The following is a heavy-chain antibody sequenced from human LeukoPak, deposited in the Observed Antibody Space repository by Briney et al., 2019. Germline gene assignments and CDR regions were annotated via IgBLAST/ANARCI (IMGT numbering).Heavy chain of an antibody. CDR2: ITSNGDTT. J-gene: IGHJ4*02. V-gene: IGHV3-64D*09. Sequence: LPGGSLRLSCSASGFTFSSYIMHWARQAPGKGLEYVSAITSNGDTTYYADSVKGRVTISRDNSKNTLYLQMSSLRAEDTAVYYCVKDDSYYYDSSGRDSWGQGTLVTVSS. D-gene: IGHD3-22*01. CDR1: GFTFSSYI. CDR3: VKDDSYYYDSSGRDS.